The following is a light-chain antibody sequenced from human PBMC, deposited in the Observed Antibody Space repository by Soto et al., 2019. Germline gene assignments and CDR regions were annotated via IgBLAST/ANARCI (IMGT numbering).Light chain of an antibody. J-gene: IGKJ4*01. CDR1: QTIRNN. Sequence: EIVMTQSPAPLSVSPGERATLACRSSQTIRNNLAWYQQKPGQAPRLLIYVASTRATDIPARFSGSGSGTDFSLTISSLQSEDFAFYYCQQYNSWPLTFGGGTNVEIK. V-gene: IGKV3-15*01. CDR2: VAS. CDR3: QQYNSWPLT.